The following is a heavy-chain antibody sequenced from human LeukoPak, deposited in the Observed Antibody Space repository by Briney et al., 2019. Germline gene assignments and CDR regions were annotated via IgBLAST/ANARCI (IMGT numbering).Heavy chain of an antibody. CDR2: INEDGSEK. D-gene: IGHD3-10*01. CDR1: GFTFSSSW. J-gene: IGHJ4*02. Sequence: GGSLRLSCDASGFTFSSSWMNWVRQAPGKGLEWVASINEDGSEKYYVDSVKGRFTVSRDNAKNSLYLQMNSLRAGDTAVYYCARGLGEGANYGLGSLYLGYWGQGTLVTVSS. CDR3: ARGLGEGANYGLGSLYLGY. V-gene: IGHV3-7*01.